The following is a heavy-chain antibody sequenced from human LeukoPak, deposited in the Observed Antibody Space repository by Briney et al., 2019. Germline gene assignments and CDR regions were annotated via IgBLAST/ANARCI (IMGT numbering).Heavy chain of an antibody. D-gene: IGHD6-19*01. J-gene: IGHJ1*01. CDR3: ARGASMSSGWYGIDFQH. CDR1: GYTFTSYY. CDR2: INPSGGST. Sequence: ASVKVSCKASGYTFTSYYMHWVRQAPGQGLEWMGIINPSGGSTSYAQKFQGRVTMTRDTSTSTVYMELSSLRSEDTAVYYCARGASMSSGWYGIDFQHWGQGTLVTVSS. V-gene: IGHV1-46*01.